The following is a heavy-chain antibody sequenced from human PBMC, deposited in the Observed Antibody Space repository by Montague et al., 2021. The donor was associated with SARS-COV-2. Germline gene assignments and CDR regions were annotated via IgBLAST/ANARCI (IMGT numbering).Heavy chain of an antibody. D-gene: IGHD3-10*01. CDR1: GFSLSTSGMC. CDR2: IDWDDDK. Sequence: PALGTPTQTLTLTCTFSGFSLSTSGMCVSWIRQPPGKALEWLARIDWDDDKHYSTSLKTRLTISKDTSKNQVVLTMTNMDPVDTATYYCARSSVVRGVSLDYWGQGTLVTVSS. CDR3: ARSSVVRGVSLDY. V-gene: IGHV2-70*11. J-gene: IGHJ4*02.